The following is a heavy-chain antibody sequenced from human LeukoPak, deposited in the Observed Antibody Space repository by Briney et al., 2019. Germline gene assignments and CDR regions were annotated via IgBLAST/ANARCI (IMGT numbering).Heavy chain of an antibody. CDR3: VREGLERRTNFDY. CDR2: ISMNVQTT. CDR1: GFTFTSHV. V-gene: IGHV3-64D*06. J-gene: IGHJ4*02. D-gene: IGHD1-1*01. Sequence: GGSLRLSCSASGFTFTSHVMHWVRQAPGKGLQYVSGISMNVQTTYYAGSVKGRFTISRDSPKNTVYLQMNSLTAGDTAVYYCVREGLERRTNFDYWGQGTLVSVSS.